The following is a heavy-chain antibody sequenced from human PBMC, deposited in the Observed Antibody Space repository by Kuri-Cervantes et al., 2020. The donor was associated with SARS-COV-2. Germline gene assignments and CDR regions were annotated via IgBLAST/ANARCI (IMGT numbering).Heavy chain of an antibody. J-gene: IGHJ6*03. D-gene: IGHD5-18*01. CDR3: ARGYSYGGWYYYSYMDV. CDR2: ISSSGSTI. CDR1: GFTFSSYE. Sequence: LSLTCADSGFTFSSYEMNWVRQAPGKGLEWVSYISSSGSTIYYADSVKGRFTISRDNAENSLFLQMNSLRAEDTAVYYCARGYSYGGWYYYSYMDVWGTGTTVTVSS. V-gene: IGHV3-48*03.